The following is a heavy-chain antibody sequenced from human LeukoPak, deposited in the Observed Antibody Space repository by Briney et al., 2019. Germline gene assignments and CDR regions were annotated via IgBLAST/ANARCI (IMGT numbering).Heavy chain of an antibody. J-gene: IGHJ4*02. CDR1: GFTFSSYS. V-gene: IGHV3-21*01. D-gene: IGHD6-19*01. CDR2: ISSSSSYI. Sequence: GGSLRLSCAASGFTFSSYSMNWVRQAPGKGLEWVSSISSSSSYIYYADSVKGRFTISRDNAKNSLYLQMNSLRAEDTAVYYCARDLRTYSSGYDHWGQGTLDTVSS. CDR3: ARDLRTYSSGYDH.